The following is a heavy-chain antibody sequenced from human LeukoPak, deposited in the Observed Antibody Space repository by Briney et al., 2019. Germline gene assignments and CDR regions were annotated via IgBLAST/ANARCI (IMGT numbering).Heavy chain of an antibody. Sequence: PSETLSLTCTVSGGSISGTGYYWGWIRQPPGKGLEWIGTVYYIGSTYYNPSLKSRVTISVDTSKNQFSLKLSSVTAADTAVYYCARGTSIWFGEYNWFDPWGQGTLVTVSS. CDR1: GGSISGTGYY. J-gene: IGHJ5*02. CDR3: ARGTSIWFGEYNWFDP. V-gene: IGHV4-39*07. D-gene: IGHD3-10*01. CDR2: VYYIGST.